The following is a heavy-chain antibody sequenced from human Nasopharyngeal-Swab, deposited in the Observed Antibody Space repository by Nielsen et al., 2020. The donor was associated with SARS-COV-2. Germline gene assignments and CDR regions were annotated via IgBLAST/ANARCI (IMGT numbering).Heavy chain of an antibody. CDR2: ISCDDGTR. V-gene: IGHV1-46*02. Sequence: ASVKVSCKASGYSFNTHYMHWVRQAPGQALEWMGLISCDDGTRNYAQKFRGRVTMTRDTSTNTVYLDLSSLQSEDTAAYYCARGPNPHNAFDIWGQGTMVTVSS. CDR1: GYSFNTHY. J-gene: IGHJ3*02. CDR3: ARGPNPHNAFDI. D-gene: IGHD1-14*01.